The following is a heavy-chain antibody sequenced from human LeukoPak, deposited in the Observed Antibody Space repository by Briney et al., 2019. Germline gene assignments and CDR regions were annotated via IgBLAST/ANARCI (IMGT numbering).Heavy chain of an antibody. CDR1: GGSISSYY. V-gene: IGHV4-59*01. D-gene: IGHD3-10*01. CDR2: IYYSGST. Sequence: SETLSLTCTVSGGSISSYYWSWIRQPPGKGLEWIGYIYYSGSTNYNPSLKSRVTISVDTSMNQFSLKLSSVTAADTAVYYCARAIWFGELWENWFDPWGQGTLVTVSS. J-gene: IGHJ5*02. CDR3: ARAIWFGELWENWFDP.